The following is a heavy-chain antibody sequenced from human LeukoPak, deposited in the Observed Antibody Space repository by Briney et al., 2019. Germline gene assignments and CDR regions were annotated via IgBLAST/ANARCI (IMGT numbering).Heavy chain of an antibody. CDR1: GFTFSTYA. Sequence: GGSLRLSCAASGFTFSTYAMNWVRQAPGKGLEWVSVIVGNGGGIHYADSVKGRFSISRGNSGNTVYLQMNSLRVEDTAVYYCAKDLRPDGRYDFDHWGQGTLVTVS. V-gene: IGHV3-23*01. CDR3: AKDLRPDGRYDFDH. D-gene: IGHD5-12*01. CDR2: IVGNGGGI. J-gene: IGHJ4*02.